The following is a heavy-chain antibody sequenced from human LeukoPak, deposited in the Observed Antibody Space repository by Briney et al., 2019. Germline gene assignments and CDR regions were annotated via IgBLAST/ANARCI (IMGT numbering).Heavy chain of an antibody. D-gene: IGHD3-10*01. J-gene: IGHJ4*02. CDR3: TTELGLSFGVRYFDH. CDR1: GFTFSNAW. Sequence: GGPLRLSCAASGFTFSNAWTSWVRQAPGKGLEWVGHIKSKIDGETTGYAAPVKGRFTISRDDSKNMLYLQMNSLKTEDTAVYYCTTELGLSFGVRYFDHWGQGTSATVSS. CDR2: IKSKIDGETT. V-gene: IGHV3-15*01.